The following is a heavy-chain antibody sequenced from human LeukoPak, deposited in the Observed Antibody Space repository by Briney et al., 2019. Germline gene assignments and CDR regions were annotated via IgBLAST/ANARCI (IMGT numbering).Heavy chain of an antibody. D-gene: IGHD3-22*01. CDR3: ARDITTGYYYYGMDV. V-gene: IGHV1-69*04. Sequence: ASVKVSCKASGGTFSSYAISWVRQAPGQGLEWMGRIIPILGIANYAQKFQGRVTITADKSTSTAYMELSSLRSEDTAVCYCARDITTGYYYYGMDVWGQGTTVTVSS. CDR2: IIPILGIA. J-gene: IGHJ6*02. CDR1: GGTFSSYA.